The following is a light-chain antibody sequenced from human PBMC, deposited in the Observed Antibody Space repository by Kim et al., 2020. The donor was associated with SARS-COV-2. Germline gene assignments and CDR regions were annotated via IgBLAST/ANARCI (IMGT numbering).Light chain of an antibody. V-gene: IGKV3D-15*01. CDR1: QSISSN. Sequence: SVSPGEGATLSCRASQSISSNLVWYQQKPGQAPRLLIFGASTRAAGTPARFSGSGSGTEFTLTISSLHLEDFAVYYCQQYAIWPSFGGGTKVDIK. J-gene: IGKJ4*01. CDR2: GAS. CDR3: QQYAIWPS.